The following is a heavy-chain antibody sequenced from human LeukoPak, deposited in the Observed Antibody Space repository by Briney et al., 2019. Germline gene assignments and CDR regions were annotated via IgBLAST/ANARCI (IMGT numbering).Heavy chain of an antibody. V-gene: IGHV3-7*01. CDR1: GFTFSSYW. Sequence: PGGSLRLSCAASGFTFSSYWMSWVRQAPGEGLEWVANIKQDGSEKYYVDSVKGRFTISRDNAKNSLYLQMNSLRAEDTAVYYCARDNWNAVRAFDIWGQGTMVTVSS. CDR3: ARDNWNAVRAFDI. J-gene: IGHJ3*02. CDR2: IKQDGSEK. D-gene: IGHD1-20*01.